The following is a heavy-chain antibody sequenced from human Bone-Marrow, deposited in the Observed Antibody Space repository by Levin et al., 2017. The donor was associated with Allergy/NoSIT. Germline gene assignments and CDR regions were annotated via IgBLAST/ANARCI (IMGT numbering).Heavy chain of an antibody. CDR2: IKSKTDGGTA. CDR1: GFTFSNAW. J-gene: IGHJ6*02. V-gene: IGHV3-15*01. CDR3: TTDHGDV. Sequence: PRASVKVSCAASGFTFSNAWMSWVRQAPGKGLEWVGRIKSKTDGGTADCAAPVKGRFTISRDDSKNTLYLQMSSLKTEDTAVYYCTTDHGDVWGQGTTVTVSS.